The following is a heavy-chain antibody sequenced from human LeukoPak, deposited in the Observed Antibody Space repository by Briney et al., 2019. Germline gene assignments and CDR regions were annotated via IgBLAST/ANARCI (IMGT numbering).Heavy chain of an antibody. CDR2: ISSSSSYI. J-gene: IGHJ4*02. D-gene: IGHD4-17*01. CDR3: ARGPLNYGDFDY. V-gene: IGHV3-21*01. Sequence: GGSLRLSCAASGFTVSSNYMSWVRQAPGKGLEWVSSISSSSSYIYYADSVKGRFTISRDNAKNSLYLQMNSLRAEDTAVYYCARGPLNYGDFDYWGQGTLVTVSS. CDR1: GFTVSSNY.